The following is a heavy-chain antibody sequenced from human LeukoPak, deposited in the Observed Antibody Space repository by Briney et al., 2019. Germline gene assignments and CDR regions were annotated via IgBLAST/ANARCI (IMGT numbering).Heavy chain of an antibody. J-gene: IGHJ4*02. D-gene: IGHD2-21*01. V-gene: IGHV1-2*02. CDR3: AKGHYDGDHPHYDGGSVDS. Sequence: ASVKVSCKALEYTFTDYYIHWVRQAPGQGLEWMGWINPKSGGRDTNYAQKFRGRITMTTDTSISTAYMELSRLRSDDPAVYCCAKGHYDGDHPHYDGGSVDSWGQGTHITVSS. CDR1: EYTFTDYY. CDR2: INPKSGGRDT.